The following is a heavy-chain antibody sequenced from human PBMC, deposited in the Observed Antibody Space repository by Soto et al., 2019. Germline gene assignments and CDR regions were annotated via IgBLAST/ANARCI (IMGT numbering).Heavy chain of an antibody. V-gene: IGHV3-23*01. Sequence: GGSLRLSCAASGFTFSTYAMRLVRQARGKGLEWVSGISGSGGSTYYADSVKGRFTISRDTSKNTLYLQMNSLRDDDTAVYYCAKDEAHSVGVTGRSSYYHNMDLCGQATKVTVSS. D-gene: IGHD2-21*02. CDR2: ISGSGGST. CDR3: AKDEAHSVGVTGRSSYYHNMDL. CDR1: GFTFSTYA. J-gene: IGHJ6*02.